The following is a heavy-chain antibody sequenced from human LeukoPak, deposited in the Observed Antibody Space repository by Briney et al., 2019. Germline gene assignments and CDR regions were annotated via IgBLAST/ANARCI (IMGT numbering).Heavy chain of an antibody. CDR2: IYYSGST. CDR3: ARDLGGGNREPNFDY. V-gene: IGHV4-59*01. CDR1: GGSISSYY. J-gene: IGHJ4*02. Sequence: SETLSLTCTVSGGSISSYYWSWIRQPPGKGLEWIGYIYYSGSTNYNPSLKSRVTISVDTSKNQFSLKLSSVTAAGTAVYYCARDLGGGNREPNFDYWGQGTLVTVSS. D-gene: IGHD4-23*01.